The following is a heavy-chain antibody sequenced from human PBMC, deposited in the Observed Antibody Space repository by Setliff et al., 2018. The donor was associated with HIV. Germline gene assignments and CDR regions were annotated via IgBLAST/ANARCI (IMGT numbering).Heavy chain of an antibody. CDR2: IYYSGST. D-gene: IGHD3-16*02. V-gene: IGHV4-59*01. J-gene: IGHJ4*02. CDR3: AGAITFGGVIVH. CDR1: GGSISSYY. Sequence: SEPLSLTCTVSGGSISSYYWSWIRQPPGKGLEWIGYIYYSGSTNYNPSLKSRVTISVDTSKNQFSLKLSSVTAADTAVYYCAGAITFGGVIVHWGQGTLVTVSS.